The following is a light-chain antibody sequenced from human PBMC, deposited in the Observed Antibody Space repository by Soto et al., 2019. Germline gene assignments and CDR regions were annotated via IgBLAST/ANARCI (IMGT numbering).Light chain of an antibody. J-gene: IGLJ2*01. CDR2: DVS. CDR3: SSYTSSSTRV. V-gene: IGLV2-14*01. Sequence: QSVLTQPASVSGSPGQSMTISCTGTSSDVGGYNYVSWYQQHPGKAPKLMIYDVSNRPSGVSNRFSGSKSGNTASLTISGLQAEDEADYYCSSYTSSSTRVFGGGTPLTVL. CDR1: SSDVGGYNY.